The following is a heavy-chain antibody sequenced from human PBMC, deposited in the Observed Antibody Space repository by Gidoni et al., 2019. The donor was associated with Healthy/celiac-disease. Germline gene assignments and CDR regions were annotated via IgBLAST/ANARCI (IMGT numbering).Heavy chain of an antibody. D-gene: IGHD3-22*01. CDR1: GFTFSSYG. V-gene: IGHV3-33*01. Sequence: GRSLRLSCAAAGFTFSSYGMHWVRQAPGKGLEWVAVIWYDGSNKYYADSVKGRFTISRDNSKNTLYLQMNSLRAEDTAVYYCARDYYDSSGYYTFDYWGQGTLVTVSS. CDR2: IWYDGSNK. CDR3: ARDYYDSSGYYTFDY. J-gene: IGHJ4*02.